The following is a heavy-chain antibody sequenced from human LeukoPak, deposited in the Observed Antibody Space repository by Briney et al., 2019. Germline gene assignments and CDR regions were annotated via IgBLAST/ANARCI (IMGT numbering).Heavy chain of an antibody. CDR1: GGSISSGGYY. CDR3: ARQAAYCGGDCYPLDAFDI. CDR2: IYYSGST. D-gene: IGHD2-21*02. Sequence: SETLSLTCTVSGGSISSGGYYWSWLRQHPGKGLEWIGYIYYSGSTNYNPSLKSRVTISVDTSKNQFSLKLSSVTAADTAVYYCARQAAYCGGDCYPLDAFDIWGQGTMVTVSS. V-gene: IGHV4-61*08. J-gene: IGHJ3*02.